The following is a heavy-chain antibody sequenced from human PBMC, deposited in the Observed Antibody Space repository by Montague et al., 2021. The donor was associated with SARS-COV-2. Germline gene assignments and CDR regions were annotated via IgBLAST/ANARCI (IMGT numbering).Heavy chain of an antibody. CDR1: GDSFIGYY. J-gene: IGHJ4*02. CDR2: INDSGIT. Sequence: SETLSLTCAVHGDSFIGYYWGWIRQPPGKGLQWIGEINDSGITNRYPSFKSRATISVDTSNNQFSLSLTSVTAADTAVYYCARVGGNEYRFFDYWGQGSLVTVSS. CDR3: ARVGGNEYRFFDY. D-gene: IGHD1-1*01. V-gene: IGHV4-34*04.